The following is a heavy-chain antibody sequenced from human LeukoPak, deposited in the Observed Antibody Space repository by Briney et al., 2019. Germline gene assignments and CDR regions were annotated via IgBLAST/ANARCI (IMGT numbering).Heavy chain of an antibody. Sequence: SETLSLTCAVYGGSFSGYYWSWIRQPPGKGLEWIGEINHSGSTNYNPSLKSRVTISVDTSRNQFSLKLSSVTAADTAVYYCARDALQGYSYGYFDYWGQGTLVTVSS. CDR3: ARDALQGYSYGYFDY. J-gene: IGHJ4*02. D-gene: IGHD5-18*01. V-gene: IGHV4-34*01. CDR1: GGSFSGYY. CDR2: INHSGST.